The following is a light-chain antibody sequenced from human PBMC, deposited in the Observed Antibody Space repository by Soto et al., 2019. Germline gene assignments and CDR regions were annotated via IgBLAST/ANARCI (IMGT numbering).Light chain of an antibody. CDR2: EVS. Sequence: QRARTHPASVSGSPGEALTISYTGTSSDVGAYDYVSWYQQHPDKAPKLIIYEVSHRPSGVSNRFSGSKSVNTATLTISGLQAEDEADYYCSSYTSSSTRVFGTGTKVTVL. J-gene: IGLJ1*01. V-gene: IGLV2-14*03. CDR1: SSDVGAYDY. CDR3: SSYTSSSTRV.